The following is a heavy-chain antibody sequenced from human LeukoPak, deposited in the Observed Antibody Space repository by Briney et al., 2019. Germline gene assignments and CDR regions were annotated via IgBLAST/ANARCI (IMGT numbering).Heavy chain of an antibody. CDR1: GYSFIGYY. D-gene: IGHD2-15*01. J-gene: IGHJ6*03. CDR2: INPNSGGT. V-gene: IGHV1-2*02. Sequence: ASVKVSCKGSGYSFIGYYMHWVRQAPGQGLEWMGWINPNSGGTNYTQKFQGRVTMTRDTSISTAYMELSRLRSDDTAVYYCATKQIPRHCSGGSCRDYYYYYYMDVWGKGTTVTVSS. CDR3: ATKQIPRHCSGGSCRDYYYYYYMDV.